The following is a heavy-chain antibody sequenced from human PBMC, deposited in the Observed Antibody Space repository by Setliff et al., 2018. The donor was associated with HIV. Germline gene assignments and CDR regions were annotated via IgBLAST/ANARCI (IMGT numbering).Heavy chain of an antibody. J-gene: IGHJ3*01. V-gene: IGHV4-59*01. Sequence: SETLSLTCTVSGGSISSYYWSWIRQPPGKGLEWIGYIYYSGSTNYNPSLKSRVTLSVDTSKHQFSLKLSSVTAADTAVYFCARVQMAYAAFDVWGQGTMVTVSS. CDR2: IYYSGST. D-gene: IGHD4-17*01. CDR3: ARVQMAYAAFDV. CDR1: GGSISSYY.